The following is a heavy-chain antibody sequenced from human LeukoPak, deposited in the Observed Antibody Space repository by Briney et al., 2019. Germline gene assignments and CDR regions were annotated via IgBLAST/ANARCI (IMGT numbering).Heavy chain of an antibody. D-gene: IGHD5-18*01. CDR2: ISSSGSTI. J-gene: IGHJ4*02. V-gene: IGHV3-11*01. CDR3: ARSSYGRGYSYVDY. CDR1: GFTFSDYY. Sequence: GGSLRLSCAASGFTFSDYYMIWMPQAPGKGLEGGSYISSSGSTIDYADSVKGRFTIARDNAKNSLYLQMNSLRAEDTAVYYCARSSYGRGYSYVDYWGEGTLVTVSS.